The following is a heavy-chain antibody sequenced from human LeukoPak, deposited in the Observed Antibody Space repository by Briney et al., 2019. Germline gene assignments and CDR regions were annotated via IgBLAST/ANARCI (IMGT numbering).Heavy chain of an antibody. J-gene: IGHJ4*02. D-gene: IGHD3-22*01. CDR1: GFTFSAYW. V-gene: IGHV3-74*01. CDR2: INNDGSST. CDR3: ARDLELAYYDSTGYEY. Sequence: PGGSLRLSCAASGFTFSAYWMHWVRQAPGKGLVWVSRINNDGSSTTYAGSVKGRFTISRDNAKNTLYLQMNSLRAEDTAVYYCARDLELAYYDSTGYEYWGQGTLVTVSS.